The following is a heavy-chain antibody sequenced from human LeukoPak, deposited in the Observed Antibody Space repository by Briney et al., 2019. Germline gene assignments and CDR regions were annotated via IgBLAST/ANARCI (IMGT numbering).Heavy chain of an antibody. CDR3: ARLSTPNLYYFDY. Sequence: ASVTVSCKASGYTFTGYYMHWVRQAPGQGREWMGWINPNSGVTYYAQKFQGRVSMTRDTSISTAYMEVSRLRSDDSALYYCARLSTPNLYYFDYWGQGTLVTVSS. CDR1: GYTFTGYY. D-gene: IGHD3-16*02. J-gene: IGHJ4*02. CDR2: INPNSGVT. V-gene: IGHV1-2*02.